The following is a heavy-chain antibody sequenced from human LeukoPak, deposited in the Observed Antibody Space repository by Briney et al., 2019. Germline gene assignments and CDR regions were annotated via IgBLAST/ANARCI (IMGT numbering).Heavy chain of an antibody. Sequence: GASLKISCKGSGSSFTSYWIGWVRQMPGKGLEWMGIIYPGDSDTRYRQSFQSQVTISADNSISTASRQWSSLKASDTAMYYCARTHSYDSSGYFDYWGQGTLVTVSS. CDR2: IYPGDSDT. CDR3: ARTHSYDSSGYFDY. J-gene: IGHJ4*02. D-gene: IGHD3-22*01. CDR1: GSSFTSYW. V-gene: IGHV5-51*01.